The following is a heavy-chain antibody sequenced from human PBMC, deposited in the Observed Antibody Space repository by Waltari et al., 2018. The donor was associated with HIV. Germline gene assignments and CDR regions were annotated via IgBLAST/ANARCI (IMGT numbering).Heavy chain of an antibody. D-gene: IGHD2-21*02. Sequence: QLQLQESGPGLVKPSETLSLTCTVSGDSISSSSYYWGWIRQPPGKGLEWIGSISYSESTYYNPSLKSRVTISVDTSKNQFSLKLSSVTAADTAVYYCARRAVVVTAKGPFDPWGQGTLVTVSS. CDR1: GDSISSSSYY. V-gene: IGHV4-39*01. J-gene: IGHJ5*02. CDR3: ARRAVVVTAKGPFDP. CDR2: ISYSEST.